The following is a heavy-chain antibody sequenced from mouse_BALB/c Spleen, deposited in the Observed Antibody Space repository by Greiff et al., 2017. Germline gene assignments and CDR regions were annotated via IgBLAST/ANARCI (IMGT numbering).Heavy chain of an antibody. V-gene: IGHV2-9*02. D-gene: IGHD3-2*01. CDR3: ARDGDDSSGYSY. Sequence: QVQLKESGPGLVAPSQSLSITCTVSGFSLTSYGVHWVRQPPGKGLEWLGVIWAGGSTNYNSALMSRLSISKDNSKSQVFLKMNSLQTDDTAMYYCARDGDDSSGYSYWGQGTTLTVSS. CDR2: IWAGGST. J-gene: IGHJ2*01. CDR1: GFSLTSYG.